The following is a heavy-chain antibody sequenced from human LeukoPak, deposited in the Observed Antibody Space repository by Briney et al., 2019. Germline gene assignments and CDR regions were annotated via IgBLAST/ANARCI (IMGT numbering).Heavy chain of an antibody. CDR1: GYSFTDKY. CDR3: ARGGNSGWRTPNDDY. CDR2: INPNSGGT. J-gene: IGHJ4*02. V-gene: IGHV1-2*06. Sequence: ASVKVPCKASGYSFTDKYMHWVRQAPGQGLEWMGRINPNSGGTNYAQKLQGRVTMTTDTSTSTAYMELRSLRSDDTAVYYCARGGNSGWRTPNDDYWGQGTLVTVSS. D-gene: IGHD6-19*01.